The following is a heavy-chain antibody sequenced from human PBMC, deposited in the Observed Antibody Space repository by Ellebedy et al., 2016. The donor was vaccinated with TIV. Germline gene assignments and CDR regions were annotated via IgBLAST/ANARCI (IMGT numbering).Heavy chain of an antibody. V-gene: IGHV3-53*01. Sequence: GESLKISCAASGFTVSSSYMNWVRQAPGKGLEWVSGISAGGNTYYADSVKGRFTISRNDSKNTLYLQMNSLRAEDTANYYCAREAGTSGWYSGSQHWGQGTLVTVSS. CDR1: GFTVSSSY. CDR2: ISAGGNT. J-gene: IGHJ1*01. D-gene: IGHD6-19*01. CDR3: AREAGTSGWYSGSQH.